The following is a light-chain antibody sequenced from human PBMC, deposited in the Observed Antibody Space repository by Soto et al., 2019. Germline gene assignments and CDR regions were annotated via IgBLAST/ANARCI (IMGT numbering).Light chain of an antibody. V-gene: IGKV1-5*01. CDR2: DAS. Sequence: DIQMTQSPSTLSASVGDRVTITCRASQSISSWFAWYQQKPGKAPKLLIYDASSLESGVPSRFSGSASGTEFTLTISSLQPDDFATYYCQQYRTFGQGTKLEIK. CDR1: QSISSW. CDR3: QQYRT. J-gene: IGKJ2*01.